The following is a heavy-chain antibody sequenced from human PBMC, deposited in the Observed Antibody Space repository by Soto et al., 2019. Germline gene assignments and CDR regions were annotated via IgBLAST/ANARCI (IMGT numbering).Heavy chain of an antibody. Sequence: PGGSLRLSCAASGFTFSSYWMHWVRQAPGKGLVRVSRINSDGSSTSYADSVKGRFTISRDNAKNTLYLQMNSLRAEDTAVYYCATTIDGYNPFDYWGQGTLVTVSS. D-gene: IGHD5-12*01. J-gene: IGHJ4*02. CDR1: GFTFSSYW. V-gene: IGHV3-74*01. CDR3: ATTIDGYNPFDY. CDR2: INSDGSST.